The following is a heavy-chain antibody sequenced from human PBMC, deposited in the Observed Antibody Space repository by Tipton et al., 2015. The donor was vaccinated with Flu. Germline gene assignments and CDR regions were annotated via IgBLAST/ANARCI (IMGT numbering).Heavy chain of an antibody. J-gene: IGHJ6*02. CDR3: AGDHPPSITVLGEITDYFGMAV. D-gene: IGHD3-3*01. V-gene: IGHV4-38-2*02. CDR2: ISHSGRT. Sequence: TLSLTCSVSGYSISSGYYWGWIRQPPGKGLEWIGTISHSGRTYYNPSLKSRVTISIDTYKNHFSLKLSSVTAADTAVYYCAGDHPPSITVLGEITDYFGMAVWGQGTTVTVSS. CDR1: GYSISSGYY.